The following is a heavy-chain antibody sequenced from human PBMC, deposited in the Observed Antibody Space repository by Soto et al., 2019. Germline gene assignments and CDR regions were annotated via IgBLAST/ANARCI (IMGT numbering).Heavy chain of an antibody. CDR3: ARGRRIAAAGPSVCDY. CDR1: GGSISSGGYY. CDR2: IYYSGST. D-gene: IGHD6-13*01. V-gene: IGHV4-31*03. Sequence: PSETLSLTCTVSGGSISSGGYYWSWIRQHPGKGLEWIGYIYYSGSTYYNPSLKSRVTISVDTSKNQFSLKLSSVTAADTAVYYCARGRRIAAAGPSVCDYWGQGTLVTVSS. J-gene: IGHJ4*02.